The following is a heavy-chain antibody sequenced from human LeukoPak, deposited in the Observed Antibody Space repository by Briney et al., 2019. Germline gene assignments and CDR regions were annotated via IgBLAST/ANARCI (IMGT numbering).Heavy chain of an antibody. V-gene: IGHV4-59*01. J-gene: IGHJ5*02. CDR3: ARVLGDDFLGFDP. Sequence: SETPSLTCTVSGGSISSYYWSWIRQPPGKGLEWIGYIYYSGSTNYNPSLKSRVTISVDTSKNQFSLKLSSVTAADTAVYYCARVLGDDFLGFDPWGQGTLVTVSS. CDR1: GGSISSYY. CDR2: IYYSGST. D-gene: IGHD3-3*01.